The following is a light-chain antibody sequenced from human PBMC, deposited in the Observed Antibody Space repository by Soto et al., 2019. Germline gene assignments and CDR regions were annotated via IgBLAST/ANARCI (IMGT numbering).Light chain of an antibody. CDR3: QQYNNWPPT. J-gene: IGKJ2*01. V-gene: IGKV3-15*01. CDR1: QSVSSN. CDR2: GAS. Sequence: EIVMTQSPATLSVSPGERATLSCRASQSVSSNLAWSQQKPGQAPRLLIDGASTRATGIPARFSGSGSGTDFTLTISSRQSEDFAVYYCQQYNNWPPTFGQGTKLEIK.